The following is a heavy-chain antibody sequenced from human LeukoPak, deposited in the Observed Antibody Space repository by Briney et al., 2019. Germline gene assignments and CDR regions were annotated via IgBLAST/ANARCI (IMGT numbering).Heavy chain of an antibody. V-gene: IGHV3-53*01. Sequence: GGSLRLSCTASGFTVSNNYMSWVRQAPGKGLEWVSLIYGDGSTYYGDSVKGRFTISRENSKNTLYLQMNSLRAEDTAVYYCARHSGSYYIPGDYWGQGTLVTVSS. D-gene: IGHD1-26*01. J-gene: IGHJ4*02. CDR2: IYGDGST. CDR3: ARHSGSYYIPGDY. CDR1: GFTVSNNY.